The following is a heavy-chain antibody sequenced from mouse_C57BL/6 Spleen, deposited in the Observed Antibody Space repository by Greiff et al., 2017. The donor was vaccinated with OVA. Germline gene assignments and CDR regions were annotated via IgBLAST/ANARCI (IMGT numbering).Heavy chain of an antibody. CDR2: ISSGGSYT. CDR1: GFTFSSYG. Sequence: EVKLMESGGDLVKPGGSLKLSCAASGFTFSSYGMSWVRQTPDKRLEWVATISSGGSYTYYPDSVKGRFTISRDNAKNTLYLQMSSLKSEDTAMYYCARQGSQTGFFDYWGQGTTLTVSS. D-gene: IGHD4-1*01. V-gene: IGHV5-6*01. J-gene: IGHJ2*01. CDR3: ARQGSQTGFFDY.